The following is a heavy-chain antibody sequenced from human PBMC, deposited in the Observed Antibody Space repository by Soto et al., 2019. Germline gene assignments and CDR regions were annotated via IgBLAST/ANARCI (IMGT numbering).Heavy chain of an antibody. V-gene: IGHV3-23*01. J-gene: IGHJ3*02. CDR3: AQMDTMTTSAFDI. CDR2: SSSSGATI. Sequence: VQLWQSGGGLVQPGGSLRLSCTASEFTFNIYAMNWVRQAPGKGLEWVSAISSSSGATIYYADSVKGRFTISTDNTKNTLFLQMNSLRAEDTAMYYCAQMDTMTTSAFDIWGQGTMVTVSS. CDR1: EFTFNIYA. D-gene: IGHD5-12*01.